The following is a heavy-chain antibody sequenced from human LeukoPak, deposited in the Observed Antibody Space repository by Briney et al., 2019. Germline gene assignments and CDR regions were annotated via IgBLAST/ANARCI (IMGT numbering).Heavy chain of an antibody. CDR2: IYYNGST. CDR1: GGSISNSVYY. CDR3: ARRTVTYWFDF. V-gene: IGHV4-39*01. D-gene: IGHD4-17*01. J-gene: IGHJ4*02. Sequence: PSETLSLTCIVSGGSISNSVYYWGWIRQPPGKGLEWIGTIYYNGSTYYNPSLKSRVTISVDTSKNQFSLKLSSVAAADTAVYYCARRTVTYWFDFWGQGTLVTGSS.